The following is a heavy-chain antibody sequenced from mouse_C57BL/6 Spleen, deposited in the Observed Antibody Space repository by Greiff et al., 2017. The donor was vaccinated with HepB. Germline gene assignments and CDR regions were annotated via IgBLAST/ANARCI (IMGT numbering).Heavy chain of an antibody. J-gene: IGHJ1*03. CDR3: ARRFDYYGTSLGWYFDV. CDR1: GYTFTSYW. V-gene: IGHV1-69*01. Sequence: VQLQQPGAELVMPGASVKLSCKASGYTFTSYWMHWVKQRPGQGLEWIGEIDPSDSYTNYNQKFKGKSTLTVDKSSSTAYMQLSSLTSEDSAVYYWARRFDYYGTSLGWYFDVWGTGTTVTVSS. CDR2: IDPSDSYT. D-gene: IGHD1-1*01.